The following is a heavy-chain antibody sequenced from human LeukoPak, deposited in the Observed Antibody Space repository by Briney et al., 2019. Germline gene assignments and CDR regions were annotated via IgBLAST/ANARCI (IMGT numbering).Heavy chain of an antibody. CDR3: AKGRCSGGSCYGRGFDY. CDR2: ITGSGGSA. V-gene: IGHV3-23*01. Sequence: PGGSLRLSCAVSGFTFNGYAMSWVRQSPGEGLEWVSGITGSGGSAYYTDSVKGRFTISRDNSKNTLYLQMNSLRAEDKAVYYCAKGRCSGGSCYGRGFDYWGQGTLVTVSS. D-gene: IGHD2-15*01. J-gene: IGHJ4*02. CDR1: GFTFNGYA.